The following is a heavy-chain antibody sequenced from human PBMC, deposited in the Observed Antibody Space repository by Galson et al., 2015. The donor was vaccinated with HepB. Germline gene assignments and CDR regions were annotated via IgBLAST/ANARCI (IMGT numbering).Heavy chain of an antibody. Sequence: SLRLSCAASGFTFSSYAMHWVRQAPGKGLEWVAVISYDGSNKYYADSVKGRFTISRDNSKNTLYLQMNSLRAEDTAVYYCARDGSREDYGGTFDYWGQGTLVTVSS. D-gene: IGHD4-23*01. J-gene: IGHJ4*02. CDR2: ISYDGSNK. V-gene: IGHV3-30*04. CDR3: ARDGSREDYGGTFDY. CDR1: GFTFSSYA.